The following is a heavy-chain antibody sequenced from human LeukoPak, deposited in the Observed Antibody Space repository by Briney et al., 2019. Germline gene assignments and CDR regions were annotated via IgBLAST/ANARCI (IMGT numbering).Heavy chain of an antibody. Sequence: PSETLSLTCTVSGGSISSSTYFWGWIRQPPGKGLEWIGSIYYGGSPYYTSSLKSRVTISVDTSKNQFSLKLASLTAADTAVYYCARRPIVGSTGFYFDPWGQGTLVTVSS. D-gene: IGHD1-26*01. J-gene: IGHJ5*02. CDR2: IYYGGSP. CDR1: GGSISSSTYF. V-gene: IGHV4-39*01. CDR3: ARRPIVGSTGFYFDP.